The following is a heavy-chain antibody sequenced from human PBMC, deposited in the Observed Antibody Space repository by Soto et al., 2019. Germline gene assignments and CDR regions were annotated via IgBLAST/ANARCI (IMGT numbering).Heavy chain of an antibody. CDR1: GGSISSSSYY. CDR2: IYYSGST. Sequence: SETLSLTCTVSGGSISSSSYYWGWIRQPPGKGLEWIGSIYYSGSTYYNPSLKSRVTISVDTSKNQFSLKLSSVTAADTAVYYCARPYSSSSSWFDPWGQGTLVTVSS. CDR3: ARPYSSSSSWFDP. D-gene: IGHD6-6*01. J-gene: IGHJ5*02. V-gene: IGHV4-39*01.